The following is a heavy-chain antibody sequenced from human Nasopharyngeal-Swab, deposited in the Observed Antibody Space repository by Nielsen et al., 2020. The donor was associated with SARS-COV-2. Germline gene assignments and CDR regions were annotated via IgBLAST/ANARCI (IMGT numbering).Heavy chain of an antibody. CDR2: IVVGSGKT. CDR1: GFSFPSSV. J-gene: IGHJ2*01. V-gene: IGHV1-58*02. D-gene: IGHD2-2*01. Sequence: SVKVSCKASGFSFPSSVMQWLRQARGQGLEWIGWIVVGSGKTNYAQKFQERATISRDRSTSTVYMELSSLRSDDTAVYYCAAIDLSSTSYGDWYFDLWGRGTLVTVSS. CDR3: AAIDLSSTSYGDWYFDL.